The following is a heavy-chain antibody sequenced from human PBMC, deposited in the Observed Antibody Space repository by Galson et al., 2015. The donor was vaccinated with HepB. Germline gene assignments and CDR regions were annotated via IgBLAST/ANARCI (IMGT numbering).Heavy chain of an antibody. J-gene: IGHJ4*02. V-gene: IGHV3-43D*04. CDR2: ISWDRSST. Sequence: SLRLSCAASGFTFEDYAMHWVRQAPGKGLEWVSLISWDRSSTYYADSVKGRFAISRDNRKNSLYLQMNSLRAEDTGLYYCAKDIRGDVSSAGGPYFHYWGQGTLVTVSS. CDR3: AKDIRGDVSSAGGPYFHY. CDR1: GFTFEDYA. D-gene: IGHD5-24*01.